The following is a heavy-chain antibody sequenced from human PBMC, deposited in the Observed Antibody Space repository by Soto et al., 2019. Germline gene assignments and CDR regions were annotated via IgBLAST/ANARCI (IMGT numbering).Heavy chain of an antibody. D-gene: IGHD2-21*02. J-gene: IGHJ4*02. CDR1: GVSISPGGYY. V-gene: IGHV4-31*03. CDR2: IYYSGRT. CDR3: SSVFGGDSEYFFAY. Sequence: SETLSLTCTVSGVSISPGGYYWSWILQHPGKGLGWIGNIYYSGRTYYNPSLKSRVILSVDTSKNHFSLNLRSLTAADSAMYYCSSVFGGDSEYFFAYRGQRALVLVSA.